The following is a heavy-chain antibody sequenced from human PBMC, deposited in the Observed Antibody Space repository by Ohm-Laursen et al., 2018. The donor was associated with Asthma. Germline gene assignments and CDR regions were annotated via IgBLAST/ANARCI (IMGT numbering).Heavy chain of an antibody. CDR1: GGSISSYY. CDR2: IYYSGST. CDR3: ARARGNYYYYGMDV. Sequence: GTLSLTCPVSGGSISSYYWSWIRQPPGKGLEWIGYIYYSGSTNYNPSLKSRVTISVDTSKNQFSLKLSSVTAADTAVYYCARARGNYYYYGMDVWAQGTTVTVSS. V-gene: IGHV4-59*08. J-gene: IGHJ6*02.